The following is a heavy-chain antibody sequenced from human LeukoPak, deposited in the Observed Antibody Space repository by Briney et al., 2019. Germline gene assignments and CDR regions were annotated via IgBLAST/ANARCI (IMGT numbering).Heavy chain of an antibody. D-gene: IGHD2-15*01. V-gene: IGHV3-7*01. CDR1: GFPFSSYW. J-gene: IGHJ6*02. CDR2: IKQDGGET. Sequence: GGSLRLSCAASGFPFSSYWMAWVRQAPGKGLGWVASIKQDGGETFYVDSVKGRFTISRDNSKNTLYLQMNSLRAEDTAVYYCARDGLQDIVVVVAATPPRYYYYGMDVWGQGTTVTVSS. CDR3: ARDGLQDIVVVVAATPPRYYYYGMDV.